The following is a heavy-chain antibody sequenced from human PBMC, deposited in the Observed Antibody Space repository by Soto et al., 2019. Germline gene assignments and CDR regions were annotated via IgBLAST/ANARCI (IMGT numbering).Heavy chain of an antibody. V-gene: IGHV3-30*18. D-gene: IGHD6-13*01. CDR1: GFTFSSYG. Sequence: PVGSLRLSCAASGFTFSSYGMHWVRQAPGKGLEWVAVISYDGNNKDYADSVKGRFTISRDNSKNTLYLQMNSLTAEDTAVYYCAKDPTSSSLPYYWGQGTMVTVSS. J-gene: IGHJ4*02. CDR3: AKDPTSSSLPYY. CDR2: ISYDGNNK.